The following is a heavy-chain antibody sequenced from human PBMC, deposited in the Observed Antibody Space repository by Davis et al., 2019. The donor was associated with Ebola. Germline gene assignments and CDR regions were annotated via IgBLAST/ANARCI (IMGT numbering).Heavy chain of an antibody. CDR1: RFTFSSYA. J-gene: IGHJ6*02. CDR2: ISSNGGST. CDR3: ARVGDCSSTSCPPWSYYYYGMDV. V-gene: IGHV3-64*01. D-gene: IGHD2-2*03. Sequence: GESLKISCAASRFTFSSYAMHWVRQAPGKGLEYVSAISSNGGSTYYANSVKGRFTISRDNSKNTLYLQMGSLRAEDMAVYYCARVGDCSSTSCPPWSYYYYGMDVWGQGTTVTVSS.